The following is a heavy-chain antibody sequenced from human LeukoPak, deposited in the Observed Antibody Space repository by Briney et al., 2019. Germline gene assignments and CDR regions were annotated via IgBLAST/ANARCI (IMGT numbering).Heavy chain of an antibody. CDR3: ARDRAVGVMIAFDI. J-gene: IGHJ3*02. D-gene: IGHD3-16*01. Sequence: GGSLRLSCAASGFTFDDYGMSWVRQAPGKGLEWVSYISSSSSTIYYADSVKGRFTISRDNAKNSLYLQMNSLRAEDTAVYYCARDRAVGVMIAFDIWGQGTTVTISS. CDR2: ISSSSSTI. CDR1: GFTFDDYG. V-gene: IGHV3-48*04.